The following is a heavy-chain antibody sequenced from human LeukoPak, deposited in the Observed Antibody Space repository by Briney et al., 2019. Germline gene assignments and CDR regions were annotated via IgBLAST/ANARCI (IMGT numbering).Heavy chain of an antibody. CDR3: ARDFRVCSAGSCYCGPFDY. CDR1: SYSISSGYL. CDR2: IYHTWST. Sequence: SETLSLTCTVSSYSISSGYLWGWIRQPPGKGLEWIGSIYHTWSTYYNPSLKSRVTISVDTSKNQFSLKLSSVTAADTAVYYCARDFRVCSAGSCYCGPFDYWGQGTLVTVSS. V-gene: IGHV4-38-2*02. J-gene: IGHJ4*02. D-gene: IGHD2-15*01.